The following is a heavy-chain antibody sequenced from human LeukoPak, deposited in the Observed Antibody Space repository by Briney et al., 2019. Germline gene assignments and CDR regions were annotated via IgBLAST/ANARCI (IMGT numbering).Heavy chain of an antibody. CDR2: IYSGGHT. Sequence: PGRSLRLSCAASGFSVINSYMSWVRQAPGKGLEWVSVIYSGGHTSYADSVKGRFTISRDNSKNTVYLQMNRLRAEDTAVYYCARDRGYDPLTGYSEVLFSDYWGQGALVTVSS. CDR1: GFSVINSY. CDR3: ARDRGYDPLTGYSEVLFSDY. D-gene: IGHD3-9*01. V-gene: IGHV3-53*01. J-gene: IGHJ4*02.